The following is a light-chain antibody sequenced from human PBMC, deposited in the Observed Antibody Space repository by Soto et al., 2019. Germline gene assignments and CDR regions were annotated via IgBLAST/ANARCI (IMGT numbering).Light chain of an antibody. CDR2: DSS. CDR1: QGITYW. J-gene: IGKJ2*01. Sequence: DIQMTQSPSSMSASLGDRVTITCRASQGITYWLAWYQQRPGRAPKLLIYDSSTLQTGVPSRFTGSGSGRKFTLTISGLQFGDFATYFCQQLSHYPYTFGQGTK. V-gene: IGKV1-17*03. CDR3: QQLSHYPYT.